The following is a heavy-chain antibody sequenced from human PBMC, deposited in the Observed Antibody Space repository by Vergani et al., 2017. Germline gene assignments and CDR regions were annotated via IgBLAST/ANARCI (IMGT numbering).Heavy chain of an antibody. V-gene: IGHV3-9*01. J-gene: IGHJ5*02. CDR2: ISWNSNSI. D-gene: IGHD1-14*01. CDR1: GFMFNNYA. Sequence: EVSLMESGGDLVQPGGSLTVSCVGSGFMFNNYAMHWVRQAPGKGLAWVSGISWNSNSIGYADSVKGRFTISRDNAKNSLYLQMNSLRAEDTALYYCAKDLGTTSGGGWFDPWGQGTLVTVSS. CDR3: AKDLGTTSGGGWFDP.